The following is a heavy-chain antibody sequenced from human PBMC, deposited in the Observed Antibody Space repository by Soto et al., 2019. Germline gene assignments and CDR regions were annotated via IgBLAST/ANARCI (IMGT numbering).Heavy chain of an antibody. CDR1: GFIFSTYA. V-gene: IGHV3-23*01. CDR2: ISGSGGST. CDR3: AHPGGYGVFDAVDI. Sequence: EVQLLESGGGLVQPGGSLRLSCAASGFIFSTYAMNWVRQAPGKGLEWVSAISGSGGSTYYAESVRGRFTISRDNSINTLYLQMSSLRTEDTAVYYCAHPGGYGVFDAVDIWGQGTLVTVSS. D-gene: IGHD4-17*01. J-gene: IGHJ3*02.